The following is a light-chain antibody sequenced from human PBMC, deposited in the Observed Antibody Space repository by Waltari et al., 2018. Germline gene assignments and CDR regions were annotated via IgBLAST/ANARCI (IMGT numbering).Light chain of an antibody. CDR2: GAS. J-gene: IGKJ2*01. V-gene: IGKV3-15*01. Sequence: EIVMTQSPATLSVSPGERATLSCRASQSVRSNLAWYQQKPGQAPRLPIYGASTRATGIPARFSCGGSGTELTLTISSLQSEDFAVYYCQQYNNWPPTFGQGTKLEIK. CDR3: QQYNNWPPT. CDR1: QSVRSN.